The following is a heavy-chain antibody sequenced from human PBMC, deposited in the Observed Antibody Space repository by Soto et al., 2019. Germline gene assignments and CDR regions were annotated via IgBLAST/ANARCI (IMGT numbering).Heavy chain of an antibody. V-gene: IGHV4-4*02. D-gene: IGHD2-21*01. CDR3: ARHVAVPRTRGFDY. CDR2: IYHSGTT. Sequence: VPLQESGPGLVKPSGTLFLTCAVSGGSISDNWWSWVRQPPGKGLEWIGEIYHSGTTYYTPSLRSRVVILVDKSASQISLTLSSVTAADTAVYYCARHVAVPRTRGFDYWGPGTLVAVSS. J-gene: IGHJ4*02. CDR1: GGSISDNW.